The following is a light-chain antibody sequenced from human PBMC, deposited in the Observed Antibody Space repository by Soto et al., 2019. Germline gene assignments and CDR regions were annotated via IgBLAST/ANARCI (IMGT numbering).Light chain of an antibody. V-gene: IGKV3-20*01. CDR3: QQYFRSLVE. Sequence: ELVLTQSPDTLSLSPGERATLSCRASQSVSARFLAWYQHRPGQAPRLLISATSTRAPGIPDRFSGSGSGTDFTLPISSLEPEDVALYYWQQYFRSLVEFGHVTKGEIK. CDR2: ATS. CDR1: QSVSARF. J-gene: IGKJ1*01.